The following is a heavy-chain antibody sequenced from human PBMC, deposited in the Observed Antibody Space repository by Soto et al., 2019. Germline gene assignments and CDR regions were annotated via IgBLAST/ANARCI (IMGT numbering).Heavy chain of an antibody. D-gene: IGHD3-22*01. J-gene: IGHJ6*02. CDR1: GGTFSSYT. CDR2: IIPILGIA. V-gene: IGHV1-69*02. Sequence: SVKVSCKASGGTFSSYTISWVRQAPGQGLEWMGRIIPILGIANYAQKFQGRVTITADKSTSTAYMELSSLRSEDAAVYYCASMDISGYYYHTPRHYYYYGMDVWGQGTTVTVSS. CDR3: ASMDISGYYYHTPRHYYYYGMDV.